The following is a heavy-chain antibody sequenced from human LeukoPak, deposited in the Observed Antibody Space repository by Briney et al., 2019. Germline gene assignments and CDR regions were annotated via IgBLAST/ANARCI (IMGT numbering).Heavy chain of an antibody. V-gene: IGHV1-58*01. CDR3: AAPSRIQLDY. CDR2: IVVGSGNT. Sequence: SVKVSCKASGFTFTSSAVQWVRQARGPRLEWIGWIVVGSGNTNYAQMFQGRVTITRDMSTSTACMELSSLRSEDTAVYYCAAPSRIQLDYWGQGTLVTVSS. J-gene: IGHJ4*02. CDR1: GFTFTSSA. D-gene: IGHD5-18*01.